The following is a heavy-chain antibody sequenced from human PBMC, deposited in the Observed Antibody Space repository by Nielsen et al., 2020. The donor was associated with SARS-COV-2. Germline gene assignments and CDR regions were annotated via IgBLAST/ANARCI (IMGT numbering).Heavy chain of an antibody. CDR2: ISWNSGSI. D-gene: IGHD2-8*01. J-gene: IGHJ6*02. CDR1: GFTFDDYV. V-gene: IGHV3-9*01. CDR3: ARGDTLYDPSPAHEVYYYYYGMDV. Sequence: GGSLRLSCAASGFTFDDYVMHWVRQAPGKGLEWVSGISWNSGSIGYADSVKGRFTISRDNAKNSLYLQMNSLRAGDTAVYYCARGDTLYDPSPAHEVYYYYYGMDVWGQGTTVTVSS.